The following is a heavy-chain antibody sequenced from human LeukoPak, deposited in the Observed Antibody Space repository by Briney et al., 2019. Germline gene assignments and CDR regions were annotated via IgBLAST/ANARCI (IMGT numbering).Heavy chain of an antibody. CDR1: GGSVSNGNLF. V-gene: IGHV4-31*03. CDR2: IYYSGST. CDR3: AVAAAGLFDY. J-gene: IGHJ4*02. D-gene: IGHD6-13*01. Sequence: SETLSLTCTVSGGSVSNGNLFWTWIRQHPEKGLEWIGYIYYSGSTYYNPSLKSRVTISVDTSKNQFSLKLSSVTAADTAVYYCAVAAAGLFDYWGQGTLVTVSS.